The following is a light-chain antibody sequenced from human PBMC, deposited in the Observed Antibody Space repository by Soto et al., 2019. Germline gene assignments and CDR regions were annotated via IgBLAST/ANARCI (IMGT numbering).Light chain of an antibody. Sequence: SYERTQPPSVSVDPGKTARITCGGNNIGSKSVHLYQQKPGQAPVLVIYYDSDRPSGIPERFSGSNSGNTATLTISRVEAGDEADYYCLVWDSSSDHYVFGTGTKVTVL. CDR1: NIGSKS. J-gene: IGLJ1*01. CDR2: YDS. CDR3: LVWDSSSDHYV. V-gene: IGLV3-21*04.